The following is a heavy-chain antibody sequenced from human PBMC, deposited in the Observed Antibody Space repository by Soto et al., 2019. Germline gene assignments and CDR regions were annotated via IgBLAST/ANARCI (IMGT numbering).Heavy chain of an antibody. J-gene: IGHJ4*02. CDR1: GFTFGDYA. V-gene: IGHV3-49*03. CDR3: TRDPYYYDSSGYYPGDY. D-gene: IGHD3-22*01. Sequence: GGSLRLSCTASGFTFGDYAMSWFRQAPGKGLEWVSFIRSKAYGGTTEYAASVKGRFTISRDDSKSFAYLQMNSLKTEDTAVYYCTRDPYYYDSSGYYPGDYWGQGTLVTVSS. CDR2: IRSKAYGGTT.